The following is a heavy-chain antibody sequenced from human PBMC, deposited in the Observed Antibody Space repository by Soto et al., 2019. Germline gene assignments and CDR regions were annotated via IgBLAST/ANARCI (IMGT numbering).Heavy chain of an antibody. CDR3: ARGRGMVASDY. Sequence: QVQLVESGGGVVQPGRSLRISCAASGFTFSSYAMHWVRQAPGKGLEWVAVISYDGSNKYYADSVKGRFTISRDNSKNTLYLQMNSLRAEDTAVYYCARGRGMVASDYWGQGTLVTVSS. CDR1: GFTFSSYA. D-gene: IGHD1-26*01. V-gene: IGHV3-30-3*01. J-gene: IGHJ4*02. CDR2: ISYDGSNK.